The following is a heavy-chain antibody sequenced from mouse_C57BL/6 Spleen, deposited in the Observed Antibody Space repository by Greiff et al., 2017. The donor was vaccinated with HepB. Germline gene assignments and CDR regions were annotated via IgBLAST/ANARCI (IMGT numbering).Heavy chain of an antibody. CDR2: ISDGGSYT. CDR3: ARGKRDGSSYWYFDV. D-gene: IGHD1-1*01. Sequence: EVQVVESGGGLVKPGGSLKLSCAASGFTFSSYAMSWVRQTPEKRLEWVATISDGGSYTYYPDNVKGRFTISRDNAKNNLYLQRSHLKSEDTAMYYCARGKRDGSSYWYFDVWGTGTTVTVSS. V-gene: IGHV5-4*01. J-gene: IGHJ1*03. CDR1: GFTFSSYA.